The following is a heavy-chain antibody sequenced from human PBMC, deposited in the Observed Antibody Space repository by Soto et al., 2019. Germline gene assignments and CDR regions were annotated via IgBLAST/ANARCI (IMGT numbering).Heavy chain of an antibody. CDR2: IYYSGST. CDR3: ARLCSGGSCYSPAEYFQH. J-gene: IGHJ1*01. Sequence: QLQLQESGPGLVKPSETLSLTCTVSGGSISSSSYYWGWIRQPPGKGLEWIGSIYYSGSTYYNPSLKSRVTISVDTSKNQFSLKLSSVTAVDTAVYYCARLCSGGSCYSPAEYFQHWGQGTLVTVSS. D-gene: IGHD2-15*01. CDR1: GGSISSSSYY. V-gene: IGHV4-39*01.